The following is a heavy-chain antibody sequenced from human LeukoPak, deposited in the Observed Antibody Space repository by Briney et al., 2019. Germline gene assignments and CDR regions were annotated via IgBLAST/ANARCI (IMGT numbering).Heavy chain of an antibody. D-gene: IGHD3-16*02. CDR2: ISGSGGST. Sequence: GGALRLSCAASGFTFSSYAMGGVRQAPGKGLEWVSAISGSGGSTFYADSVKGRFTISRDNSKNTLYLQMNSLRAEDTAVYYCAKSVMITFGGVIGAFDIWGQGTMVTVSS. V-gene: IGHV3-23*01. J-gene: IGHJ3*02. CDR1: GFTFSSYA. CDR3: AKSVMITFGGVIGAFDI.